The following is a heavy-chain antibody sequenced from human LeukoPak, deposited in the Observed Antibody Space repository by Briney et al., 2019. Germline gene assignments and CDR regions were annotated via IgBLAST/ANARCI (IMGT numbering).Heavy chain of an antibody. V-gene: IGHV1-46*01. CDR3: ARCKGQLASIRYAFDI. Sequence: GASVKVSCKASGYTFTNYYIHWVRQAPGQGLECMGIINPSGGSTSYAQKFQGRVTMTRDMSTSTVYMELGSLRSEDTAVYYCARCKGQLASIRYAFDIWGQGTMVTVSS. D-gene: IGHD6-6*01. CDR1: GYTFTNYY. J-gene: IGHJ3*02. CDR2: INPSGGST.